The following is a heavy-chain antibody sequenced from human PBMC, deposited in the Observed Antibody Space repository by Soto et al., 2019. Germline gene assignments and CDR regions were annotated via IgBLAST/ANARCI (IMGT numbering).Heavy chain of an antibody. J-gene: IGHJ4*02. V-gene: IGHV1-69*12. CDR2: IIPIFGTA. CDR1: GGTFSSYA. D-gene: IGHD5-18*01. Sequence: QVQLVQSGAEVKKPRSSVKVSCKASGGTFSSYAISWVRQAPGQGLEWMGGIIPIFGTANYAQKFQGRVTITADESTSTDYMELSSLRSEDTAVYYCARVSRGYSYGNFDYWGQGTLVTGSS. CDR3: ARVSRGYSYGNFDY.